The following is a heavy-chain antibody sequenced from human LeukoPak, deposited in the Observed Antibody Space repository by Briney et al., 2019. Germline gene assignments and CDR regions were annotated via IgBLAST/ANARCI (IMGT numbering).Heavy chain of an antibody. D-gene: IGHD5-18*01. Sequence: SETLSLTCAVYGGSFSGYYWSWTRQPPGKGLEWIGEINHSGSTNYNPSLKSRVTISVDTYKNQFSLKLSSVTAADTAVYYCARGYSYGQMFDYWGQGTLVTVSS. J-gene: IGHJ4*02. CDR1: GGSFSGYY. CDR3: ARGYSYGQMFDY. CDR2: INHSGST. V-gene: IGHV4-34*01.